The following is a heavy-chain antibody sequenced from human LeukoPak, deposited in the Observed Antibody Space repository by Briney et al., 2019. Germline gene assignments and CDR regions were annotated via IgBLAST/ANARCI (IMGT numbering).Heavy chain of an antibody. CDR2: ISSGGGST. J-gene: IGHJ4*02. Sequence: RPGGSLRLSCAASGFAFSNYWMHWVRQAPGKGLVWVSHISSGGGSTIYADSVKGRFTISRDNAKNTLYLQMNSLTAEDTAVYVCARGGSSSVYYWGQGTLVTVSS. CDR3: ARGGSSSVYY. D-gene: IGHD6-6*01. CDR1: GFAFSNYW. V-gene: IGHV3-74*01.